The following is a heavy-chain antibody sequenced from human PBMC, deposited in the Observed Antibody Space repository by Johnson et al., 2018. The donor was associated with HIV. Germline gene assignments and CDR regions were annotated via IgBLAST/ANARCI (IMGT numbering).Heavy chain of an antibody. D-gene: IGHD5-18*01. J-gene: IGHJ3*01. V-gene: IGHV3-30-3*01. Sequence: QVQLVESGGTLVQPGGSLRLSCAASGFTFSSYAMHWVRQAPGKGLEWVAVISYDGSNKYYADSVKGRFTISRDNSKNTLYLQMNSLRAEDTAVYYCVRQYELYGYAFDLWGQGTVVTVSS. CDR2: ISYDGSNK. CDR1: GFTFSSYA. CDR3: VRQYELYGYAFDL.